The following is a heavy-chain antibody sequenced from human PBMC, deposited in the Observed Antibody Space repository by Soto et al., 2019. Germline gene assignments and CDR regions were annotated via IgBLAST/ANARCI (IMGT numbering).Heavy chain of an antibody. Sequence: GGSLRLSCAASGFTFSSYAMSWVRQAPGKGLEWVSAINGSGGSTYYADSVKGRFTISRDNSKNTLYLQMNSLRAEDTAVYYCAKEDNTGSLEWLLLSYFDYWGQGTLVTVSS. D-gene: IGHD3-3*01. CDR1: GFTFSSYA. V-gene: IGHV3-23*01. CDR3: AKEDNTGSLEWLLLSYFDY. CDR2: INGSGGST. J-gene: IGHJ4*02.